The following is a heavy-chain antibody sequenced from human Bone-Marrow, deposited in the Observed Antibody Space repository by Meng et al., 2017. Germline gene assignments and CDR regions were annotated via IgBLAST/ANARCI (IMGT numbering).Heavy chain of an antibody. J-gene: IGHJ3*02. D-gene: IGHD6-13*01. CDR3: ARDGTYSSSWHDAFDI. CDR2: ISSSGSTI. Sequence: GGSLRLSCAASGFTFSSYEMNWVRQAPGKGLEWVSYISSSGSTIYYADSVKGRFTISRDNAKNSLYLQMNSLRAEDTAVYYCARDGTYSSSWHDAFDIWGQGSMVTVSS. CDR1: GFTFSSYE. V-gene: IGHV3-48*03.